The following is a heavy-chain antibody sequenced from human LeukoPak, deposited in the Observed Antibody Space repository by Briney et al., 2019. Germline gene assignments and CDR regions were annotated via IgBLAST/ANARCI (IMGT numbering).Heavy chain of an antibody. Sequence: GGSLRLSCAASGFTFSSSWMTWVRQAPGKGLEWVANIKPDGSEGSYVDSVKGRFTISRDNAKNSLFPQMISLRAEDTAVYYCARDRGYKSFDYWGQGALVTVSS. CDR2: IKPDGSEG. V-gene: IGHV3-7*04. CDR1: GFTFSSSW. D-gene: IGHD3-10*01. J-gene: IGHJ4*02. CDR3: ARDRGYKSFDY.